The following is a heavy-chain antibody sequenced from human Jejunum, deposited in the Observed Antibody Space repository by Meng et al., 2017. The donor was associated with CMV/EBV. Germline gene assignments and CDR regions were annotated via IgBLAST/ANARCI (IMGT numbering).Heavy chain of an antibody. J-gene: IGHJ4*02. CDR2: INPKTGDT. V-gene: IGHV1-2*02. CDR1: EYTFTDSY. CDR3: AKDAGSYLDYYFDY. Sequence: EYTFTDSYMQWVQQAPGQGLEWMGWINPKTGDTNYAPKFQGRVTMTRDMSINTVYMEVTRLRSDDTAVYYCAKDAGSYLDYYFDYWGQGTLVTVSS. D-gene: IGHD1-26*01.